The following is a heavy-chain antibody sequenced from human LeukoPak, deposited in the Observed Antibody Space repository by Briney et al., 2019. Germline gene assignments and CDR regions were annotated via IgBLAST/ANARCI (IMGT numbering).Heavy chain of an antibody. CDR1: GFTFSSYW. CDR2: IKQDGSEK. Sequence: GGSLRLSCADSGFTFSSYWMNWVRQAPGKGLGWVANIKQDGSEKYYVDSVKGRFTISRDNAKKSLYLQMNSLRAEDTAVYYCARTNYVWGSYRYAFDYWGQGTLVTVSS. V-gene: IGHV3-7*01. D-gene: IGHD3-16*02. CDR3: ARTNYVWGSYRYAFDY. J-gene: IGHJ4*02.